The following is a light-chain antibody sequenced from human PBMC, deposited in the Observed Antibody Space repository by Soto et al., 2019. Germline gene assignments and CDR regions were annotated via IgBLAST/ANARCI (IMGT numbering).Light chain of an antibody. V-gene: IGLV4-69*01. CDR2: LNIDGSH. CDR3: QTWGTGIPWV. CDR1: SGHSSYA. Sequence: QPVLTQSPSASASLGASVKLTCTLSSGHSSYAIAWHQQQPEKGPRYLMKLNIDGSHSKGDGIPDRFSGSSSGAERYLTISSLQSEDEADYYCQTWGTGIPWVFGGGTKLTVL. J-gene: IGLJ3*02.